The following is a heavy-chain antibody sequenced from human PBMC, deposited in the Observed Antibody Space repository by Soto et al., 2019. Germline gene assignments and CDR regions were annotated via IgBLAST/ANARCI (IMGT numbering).Heavy chain of an antibody. CDR3: AKASLTYQLLLFYYCYY. V-gene: IGHV3-23*01. D-gene: IGHD2-2*01. Sequence: EVQLLESGGGLVQPGGSLRLSCAASGFTFSSYAMSWVRQAPGKGLEWVSAISGSGGSTYSADSVKGRFNISRDNSKKTLYLQMTSLRAEDTAVYYCAKASLTYQLLLFYYCYYWGQGTLVTVSS. J-gene: IGHJ4*02. CDR2: ISGSGGST. CDR1: GFTFSSYA.